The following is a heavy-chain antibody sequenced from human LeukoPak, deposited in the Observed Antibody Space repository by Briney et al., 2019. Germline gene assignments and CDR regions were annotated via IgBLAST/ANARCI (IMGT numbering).Heavy chain of an antibody. V-gene: IGHV1-69*13. CDR3: ASGSGSHYYYYGMDV. J-gene: IGHJ6*02. D-gene: IGHD3-10*01. Sequence: SVKVSCKASGGTFSSYAISWVRQAPGQGLEWMGGIIPIFGTANYAQKFQGRVTITADESTSTAYMELSSLRSEDAAVYYCASGSGSHYYYYGMDVWGQGTTVTVSS. CDR1: GGTFSSYA. CDR2: IIPIFGTA.